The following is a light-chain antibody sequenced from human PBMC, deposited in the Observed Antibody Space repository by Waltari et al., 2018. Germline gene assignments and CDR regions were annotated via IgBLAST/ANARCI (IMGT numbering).Light chain of an antibody. CDR2: ASS. V-gene: IGKV1-39*01. CDR1: QSISTF. CDR3: QQSHTSPYT. J-gene: IGKJ2*01. Sequence: DIHITQLPSALSASIGDRVTIPCRASQSISTFLNWYQQKPGKAPTLLIYASSTLQDGVPSRFSGAGSGTDFTLTISNLQPEDLATYYCQQSHTSPYTFGQGTKLEIK.